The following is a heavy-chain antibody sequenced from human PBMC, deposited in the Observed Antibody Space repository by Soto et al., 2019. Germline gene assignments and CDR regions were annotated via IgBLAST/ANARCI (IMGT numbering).Heavy chain of an antibody. V-gene: IGHV3-23*01. Sequence: EVQLLESGGGLVQPGGSLRLSCEASGFTFSGSVMSWVRQAPGKGLEWISALTGSGGDTYHGDSVQGRLTISRDNSKNTLYLQMNSLRAEDSAIYFCVKGSSSSRPYYFDYWGQGTVVTVSS. CDR1: GFTFSGSV. D-gene: IGHD2-2*01. CDR3: VKGSSSSRPYYFDY. J-gene: IGHJ4*02. CDR2: LTGSGGDT.